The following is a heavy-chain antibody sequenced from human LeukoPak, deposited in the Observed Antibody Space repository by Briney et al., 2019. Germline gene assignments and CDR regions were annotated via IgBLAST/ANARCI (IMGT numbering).Heavy chain of an antibody. CDR1: GGPISSGDYY. D-gene: IGHD4-17*01. J-gene: IGHJ4*02. Sequence: SQTLSLTCTVSGGPISSGDYYWGWHRQPPGKGLEWNGYSDNSERNYYNPFIKRRVTSSVDTTKNQFSLKLSSVAAAATVYYSGARESDDGDYGDGGRGTRVTVSS. CDR3: ARESDDGDYGD. CDR2: SDNSERN. V-gene: IGHV4-30-4*08.